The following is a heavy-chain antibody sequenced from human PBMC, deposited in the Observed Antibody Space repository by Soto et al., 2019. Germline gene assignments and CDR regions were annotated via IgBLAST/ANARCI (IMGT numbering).Heavy chain of an antibody. D-gene: IGHD6-19*01. CDR3: AHRPGGYISGWDNCYFDF. J-gene: IGHJ4*02. CDR2: VYWDDDK. CDR1: GFSFSTSQVG. Sequence: SGPTLVNPTQTLTLTCTFSGFSFSTSQVGVAWIRQPPGKAQEWLAIVYWDDDKRYNPSLRSRLTITKDTSRNQVVLTMTNMDPVDTATFYCAHRPGGYISGWDNCYFDFWGRGALVTVSS. V-gene: IGHV2-5*02.